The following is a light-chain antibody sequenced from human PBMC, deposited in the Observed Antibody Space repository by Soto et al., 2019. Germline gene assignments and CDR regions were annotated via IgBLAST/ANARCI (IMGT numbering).Light chain of an antibody. CDR3: QQYYSYPRT. J-gene: IGKJ1*01. CDR2: AAS. Sequence: AIRMTQSPSSFSASTVDRVTITFRASQGISSYLAWYQQKPGKAPKLLIYAASTLQSGVPSRFSGSGSGTDFTLTISCLQSEDFATYYCQQYYSYPRTFGRGTKVDIK. V-gene: IGKV1-8*01. CDR1: QGISSY.